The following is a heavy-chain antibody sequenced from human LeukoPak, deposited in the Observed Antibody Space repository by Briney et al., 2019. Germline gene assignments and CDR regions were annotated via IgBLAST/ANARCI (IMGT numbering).Heavy chain of an antibody. J-gene: IGHJ4*02. CDR1: GFTFSNYS. V-gene: IGHV3-48*02. Sequence: GGSLRLSCAASGFTFSNYSMNWVRQAPGKGLEWVSWISSTSNTIYYADSVKGRFTISRDNAKNSLDLQMNSLRDEDTAVYYCARGSSAGTLDYWGQGTLVTVSS. D-gene: IGHD6-13*01. CDR2: ISSTSNTI. CDR3: ARGSSAGTLDY.